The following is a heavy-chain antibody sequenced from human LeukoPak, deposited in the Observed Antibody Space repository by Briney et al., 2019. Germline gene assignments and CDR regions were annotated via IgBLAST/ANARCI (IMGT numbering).Heavy chain of an antibody. Sequence: PGGSLRLSCAASGFTFSSYGMHWVRQAPGKGLEWVAVISYDGSNKYYADSVKGRFTISRDNSKNTLYLQMNSLRAEDTAVYYCASGAGPYYYDFWSGYRSYYYYYGMDVWGQGTTVTVSS. D-gene: IGHD3-3*01. CDR2: ISYDGSNK. J-gene: IGHJ6*02. V-gene: IGHV3-30*03. CDR1: GFTFSSYG. CDR3: ASGAGPYYYDFWSGYRSYYYYYGMDV.